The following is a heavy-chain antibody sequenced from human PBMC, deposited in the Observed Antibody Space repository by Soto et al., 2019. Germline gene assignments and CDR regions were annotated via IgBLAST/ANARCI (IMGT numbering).Heavy chain of an antibody. Sequence: QVQLVQCGAEVKKPGVSIKVSSEASGYTFIDYYMHWVRQAPGQGLEWMGRISPKSGGTNYAQKFQGRVTMTWDTSLNTAYMELSSLMSEDTAVYYCARPPGYISDWYYFDLWGQGTLVTVSS. CDR3: ARPPGYISDWYYFDL. CDR2: ISPKSGGT. V-gene: IGHV1-2*02. J-gene: IGHJ4*02. CDR1: GYTFIDYY. D-gene: IGHD6-19*01.